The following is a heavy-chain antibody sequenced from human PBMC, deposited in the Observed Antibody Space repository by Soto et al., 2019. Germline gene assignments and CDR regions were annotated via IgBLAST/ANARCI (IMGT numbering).Heavy chain of an antibody. CDR2: IGTTDDP. D-gene: IGHD1-26*01. CDR3: ARSLGRGAPPLRPSDV. J-gene: IGHJ3*01. Sequence: EVRLVQSGGGLVQPGGSLRLSCAGSGFTFRDFDMQWVRQVTGKGLEWVSTIGTTDDPYYADSVKGRFTISSVDAENSLYLQMNNLRAEDTAVYFCARSLGRGAPPLRPSDVWGRGTMVSVSS. V-gene: IGHV3-13*05. CDR1: GFTFRDFD.